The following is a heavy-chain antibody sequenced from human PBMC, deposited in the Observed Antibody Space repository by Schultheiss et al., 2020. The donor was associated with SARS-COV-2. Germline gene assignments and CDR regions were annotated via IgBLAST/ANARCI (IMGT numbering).Heavy chain of an antibody. CDR3: ARDGGGSSWYVH. J-gene: IGHJ5*02. Sequence: SETLSLTCTVSGGSISSYYWSWIRQPPGKGLEWIGYIYYSGSTYYNPSLKSRVTISVDTSKNQFSLKLSSVTAADTAVYYCARDGGGSSWYVHWGQGTLVTVSS. CDR1: GGSISSYY. D-gene: IGHD6-13*01. CDR2: IYYSGST. V-gene: IGHV4-4*08.